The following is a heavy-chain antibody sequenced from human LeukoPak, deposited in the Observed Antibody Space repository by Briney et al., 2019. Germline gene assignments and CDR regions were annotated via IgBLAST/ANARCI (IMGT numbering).Heavy chain of an antibody. Sequence: SETLSLTCSVSGGSINSHYWSWIRQPPGKRLEWIGYIFSTGNTNYNPSLASRVTMSVDTSRAQFFLRLSPVTATDTAIYYCASRHADTTCYGVWDYWSQGTLVTVSS. J-gene: IGHJ4*02. CDR3: ASRHADTTCYGVWDY. CDR1: GGSINSHY. D-gene: IGHD1-14*01. V-gene: IGHV4-59*11. CDR2: IFSTGNT.